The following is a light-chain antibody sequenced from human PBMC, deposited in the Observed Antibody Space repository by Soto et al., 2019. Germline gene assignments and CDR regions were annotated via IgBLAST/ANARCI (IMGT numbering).Light chain of an antibody. CDR3: QQRSNRIT. CDR1: QSVSSY. J-gene: IGKJ5*01. CDR2: DAS. Sequence: EIVLTQSPATLSLSPGERATLSCRASQSVSSYLAWYQQKPGQAPRILIYDASNRATGIPARFSGSGSGTDFTLTISSLEPEDFAVYYCQQRSNRITFGQGTRLEIK. V-gene: IGKV3-11*01.